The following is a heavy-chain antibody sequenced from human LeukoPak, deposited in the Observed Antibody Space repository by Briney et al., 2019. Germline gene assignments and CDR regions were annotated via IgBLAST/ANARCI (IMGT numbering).Heavy chain of an antibody. CDR1: GGSISSGGYY. J-gene: IGHJ6*02. CDR2: IYYSGST. Sequence: PSQTLSLTCTVSGGSISSGGYYWSWIRQHPGKGLEWIGYIYYSGSTYYNPSLKSRVTISVDTSKNQFSLKLSSVTAADTAVYYCARDRLAGAYGMDVWGQGTTVTVSS. CDR3: ARDRLAGAYGMDV. V-gene: IGHV4-31*03. D-gene: IGHD3-10*01.